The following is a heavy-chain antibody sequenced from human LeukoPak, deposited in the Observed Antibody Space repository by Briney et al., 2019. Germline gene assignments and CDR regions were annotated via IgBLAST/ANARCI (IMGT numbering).Heavy chain of an antibody. D-gene: IGHD6-13*01. V-gene: IGHV3-21*01. J-gene: IGHJ4*02. CDR2: ISSSSIYI. Sequence: GGSLRLSCAASGVTFNDYTMNWVRQAPGKGLEWVASISSSSIYIFYADSLKGRFTISRDNAKNSLYLQMNSLRVEDTAVYYCATGLPSYSSSWYPGYWGQGTLVTVSS. CDR1: GVTFNDYT. CDR3: ATGLPSYSSSWYPGY.